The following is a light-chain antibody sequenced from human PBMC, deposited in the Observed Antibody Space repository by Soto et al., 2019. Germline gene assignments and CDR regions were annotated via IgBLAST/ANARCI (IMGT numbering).Light chain of an antibody. J-gene: IGKJ2*02. V-gene: IGKV3-15*01. CDR2: GAS. CDR1: QSVASN. CDR3: RQYNNWPRT. Sequence: EIVMTQSPATLSVSPGERATLSCRASQSVASNLAWYQQKFGQAPRLLIYGASSRATGIPTRFSCSGSGTDFTLSISSLQSEDFAVYYCRQYNNWPRTFGQGTKVDIK.